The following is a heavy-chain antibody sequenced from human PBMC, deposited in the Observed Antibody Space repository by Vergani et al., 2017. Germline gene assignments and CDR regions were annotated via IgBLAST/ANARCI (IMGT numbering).Heavy chain of an antibody. CDR2: IIPILGIA. Sequence: QVQLVQSGAEVKKPGSSVKVSCKASGGTFSSYTISWVRQAPGQGLEWMGRIIPILGIANYAQKFQGRVTITADKSTSTAYMELSSLRSEDTAVYYCARVWGDCSSTSCYESGTYYYYGMDVWGHGPTVTVS. CDR3: ARVWGDCSSTSCYESGTYYYYGMDV. D-gene: IGHD2-2*01. J-gene: IGHJ6*02. CDR1: GGTFSSYT. V-gene: IGHV1-69*02.